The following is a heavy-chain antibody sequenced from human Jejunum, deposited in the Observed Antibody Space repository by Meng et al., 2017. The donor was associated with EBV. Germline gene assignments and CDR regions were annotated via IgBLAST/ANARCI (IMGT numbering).Heavy chain of an antibody. CDR2: INTNTGNP. CDR1: GYTFTNYA. V-gene: IGHV7-4-1*02. CDR3: ARGTGVTMIP. J-gene: IGHJ5*02. D-gene: IGHD3-22*01. Sequence: QVQLVHSGSELKKPXXXXKVSSKAFGYTFTNYAMKWVRQAPGQGLEWMGWINTNTGNPTYAQGFTGRFVFSLDTSVSTAYLQISSLKAEDSAVYYCARGTGVTMIPWGQGTLVTVSS.